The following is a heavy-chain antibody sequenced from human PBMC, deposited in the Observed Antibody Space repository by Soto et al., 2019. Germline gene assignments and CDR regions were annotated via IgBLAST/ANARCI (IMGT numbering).Heavy chain of an antibody. CDR1: GYTFTSYG. Sequence: QVQLVQSGAEVKKPGAPVKVSCKASGYTFTSYGISWVRQAPGQGLEWMGWISAYNGNTNYAQKLQGRVTMTTDTSTSTAYMELRSLRSDDTAVYYCARATPQNIVATTYYFDYWGQGTLVTVSS. D-gene: IGHD5-12*01. CDR2: ISAYNGNT. V-gene: IGHV1-18*01. J-gene: IGHJ4*02. CDR3: ARATPQNIVATTYYFDY.